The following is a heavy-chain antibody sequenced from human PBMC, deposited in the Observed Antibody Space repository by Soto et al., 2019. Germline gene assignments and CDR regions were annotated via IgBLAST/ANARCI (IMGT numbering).Heavy chain of an antibody. CDR2: IYHTGTT. D-gene: IGHD2-15*01. CDR3: ARSPNIHSQTWFDP. J-gene: IGHJ5*02. Sequence: PSETLSLTCVVSGGSISPINWWSWVRRTPGKGLEWIGEIYHTGTTDYNPSLKSRVTISIDKSKNQFFLNLTSVTAADTALYYCARSPNIHSQTWFDPWGQGTWVTVSS. V-gene: IGHV4-4*02. CDR1: GGSISPINW.